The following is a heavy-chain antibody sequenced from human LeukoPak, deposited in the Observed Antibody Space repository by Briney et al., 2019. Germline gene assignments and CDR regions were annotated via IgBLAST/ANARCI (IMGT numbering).Heavy chain of an antibody. CDR2: ISWNSGSI. CDR3: AKARYSSSGDFDY. Sequence: GGSLRLSCAASGFTFDDYAMHWVRQAPGKGLEWVSGISWNSGSIGCADSVKGRFTISRDNAKNSLYLQMNSLRAEDTALYYCAKARYSSSGDFDYWGQGTLVTVSS. V-gene: IGHV3-9*01. J-gene: IGHJ4*02. CDR1: GFTFDDYA. D-gene: IGHD6-6*01.